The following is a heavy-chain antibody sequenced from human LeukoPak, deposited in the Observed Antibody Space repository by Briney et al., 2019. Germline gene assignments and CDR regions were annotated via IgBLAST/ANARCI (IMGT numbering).Heavy chain of an antibody. V-gene: IGHV3-23*01. J-gene: IGHJ1*01. CDR2: ISGSGGST. Sequence: GGSLRLSCSASGFTFSSNSMSWVRQAPGKGLEWVSVISGSGGSTYYADSVKGRFTISRDNSKNTLYLQMNSLRADDTAVYYCAKDGTAAAEYFQHWGQGTLVTVSS. D-gene: IGHD6-13*01. CDR1: GFTFSSNS. CDR3: AKDGTAAAEYFQH.